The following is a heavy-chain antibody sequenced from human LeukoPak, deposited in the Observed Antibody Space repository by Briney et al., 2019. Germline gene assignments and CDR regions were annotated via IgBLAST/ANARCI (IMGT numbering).Heavy chain of an antibody. CDR2: IYYSGST. V-gene: IGHV4-59*11. Sequence: PSETLSLTCTVSGGSISSHYWSWIRQPPGKGLEWIGYIYYSGSTNYNPSLKSRVTISVDTSKNQFSLKLSSVTAADTAVYYCARDRREYPPYYYYYTDVWGKGTTVTVSS. D-gene: IGHD2-2*01. CDR1: GGSISSHY. J-gene: IGHJ6*03. CDR3: ARDRREYPPYYYYYTDV.